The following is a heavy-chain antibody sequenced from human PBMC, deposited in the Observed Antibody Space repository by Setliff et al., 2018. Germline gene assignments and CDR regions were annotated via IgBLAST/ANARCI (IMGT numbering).Heavy chain of an antibody. CDR3: ARDLLRAGTSSGFDY. V-gene: IGHV4-34*12. Sequence: PSETLSLTCAVYGGSFSGYYWSWIRQPPGKRLEWIGEIIHSGSTNYNPSLKSRVTISMDTSKNQFSLKVSSVTAEDTAVYYCARDLLRAGTSSGFDYWGQGTLVTVSS. J-gene: IGHJ4*02. CDR1: GGSFSGYY. D-gene: IGHD6-13*01. CDR2: IIHSGST.